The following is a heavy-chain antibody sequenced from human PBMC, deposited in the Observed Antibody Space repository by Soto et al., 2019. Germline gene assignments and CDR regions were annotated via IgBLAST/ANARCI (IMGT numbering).Heavy chain of an antibody. V-gene: IGHV3-20*04. CDR3: ARSIDPTVSTGIDY. D-gene: IGHD4-17*01. CDR2: SNWKGGST. Sequence: PGGSLRLSCAASGFIFDDYGLSWVRQSPGKGLEWVSGSNWKGGSTGYADTVRDRFTISRDNAKNSLLLQMNSLRAEDTALYYCARSIDPTVSTGIDYWGQGT. J-gene: IGHJ4*02. CDR1: GFIFDDYG.